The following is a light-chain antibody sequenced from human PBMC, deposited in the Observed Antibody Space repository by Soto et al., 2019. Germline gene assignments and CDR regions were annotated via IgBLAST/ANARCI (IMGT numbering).Light chain of an antibody. CDR2: EDI. CDR1: SSDVGAYNH. CDR3: CSYAGGASVV. V-gene: IGLV2-23*01. Sequence: QSALTQPPSVSGSPGQSVTISCTGTSSDVGAYNHVSWYQQHPGKAPKLMIYEDIKRPSGVPDRFSGSKSGNTASLTISGLQAEDEADYYCCSYAGGASVVFGGGTKLTVL. J-gene: IGLJ2*01.